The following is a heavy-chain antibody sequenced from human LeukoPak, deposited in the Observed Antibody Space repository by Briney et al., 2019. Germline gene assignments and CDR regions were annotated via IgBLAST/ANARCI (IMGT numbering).Heavy chain of an antibody. J-gene: IGHJ5*02. CDR2: INHSGST. V-gene: IGHV4-34*01. Sequence: PSETLSLTCAVYGGSFSGYYWSWIRQPPGKGLEWIGEINHSGSTNYNPSLKSRVTISVDTSKNQFSLKLSSVTAADTAVYYCAGGWAIWDSSTTGTGWFDPWGQGTLVTVSS. CDR1: GGSFSGYY. CDR3: AGGWAIWDSSTTGTGWFDP. D-gene: IGHD1-1*01.